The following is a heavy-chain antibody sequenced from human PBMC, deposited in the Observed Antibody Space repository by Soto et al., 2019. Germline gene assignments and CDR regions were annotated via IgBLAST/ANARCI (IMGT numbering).Heavy chain of an antibody. CDR2: IIPILGTA. CDR3: ASSVAKYYYYGMDV. CDR1: GGTFSSYA. V-gene: IGHV1-69*12. Sequence: QVQLVQSGAEVKKPGSSVKVSCKASGGTFSSYAISWVRQAPGQGLEWMGGIIPILGTANYAQKFQGRVPITADESTSTAYMELSSLRSEDTGVYYCASSVAKYYYYGMDVWGQGTTVTVSS. D-gene: IGHD5-12*01. J-gene: IGHJ6*02.